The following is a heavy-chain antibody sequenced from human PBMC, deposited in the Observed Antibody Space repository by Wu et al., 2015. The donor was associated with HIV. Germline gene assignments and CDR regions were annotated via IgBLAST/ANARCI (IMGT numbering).Heavy chain of an antibody. J-gene: IGHJ4*02. V-gene: IGHV1-2*02. Sequence: QVQLVQSGAEVKKPGASVKVSCKASGYTFTGYYMHWVRQAPGQGLEWMGWINPNSGGTNYAQKFQGRVTMTRDTSISTAYMELSRLRSDDTAVYYCARDQLPSHYYDSSGYYRGYDYWGQGTLVTVSS. D-gene: IGHD3-22*01. CDR2: INPNSGGT. CDR3: ARDQLPSHYYDSSGYYRGYDY. CDR1: GYTFTGYY.